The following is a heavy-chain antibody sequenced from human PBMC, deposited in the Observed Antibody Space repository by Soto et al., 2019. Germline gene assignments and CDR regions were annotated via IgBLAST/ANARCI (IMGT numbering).Heavy chain of an antibody. CDR3: ATLSRGKLTFDAFDI. J-gene: IGHJ3*02. D-gene: IGHD3-16*01. CDR2: IYYSGST. V-gene: IGHV4-39*01. CDR1: GGSISSSSYH. Sequence: SETLSLTCTVSGGSISSSSYHWGWIRQPPGKGLEWIGSIYYSGSTYYNPSLKSRVTISVDTSKNQFSLKLSSVTAADTAVYYCATLSRGKLTFDAFDIWGQGTMVTVSS.